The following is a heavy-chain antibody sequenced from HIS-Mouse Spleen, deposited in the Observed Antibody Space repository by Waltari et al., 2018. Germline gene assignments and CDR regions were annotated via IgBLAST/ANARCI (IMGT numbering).Heavy chain of an antibody. Sequence: QVQLVQSGAEVKKPGASVKVPCTASGYTFTSYDINCVRQATGQGLEWMGWMNPNSGNTGYAQKFQGRVTMTRNTSISTAYMELSSLRSEDTAVYYCARGHDYSNYFDYWGQGTLVTVSS. CDR2: MNPNSGNT. J-gene: IGHJ4*02. CDR3: ARGHDYSNYFDY. V-gene: IGHV1-8*01. D-gene: IGHD4-4*01. CDR1: GYTFTSYD.